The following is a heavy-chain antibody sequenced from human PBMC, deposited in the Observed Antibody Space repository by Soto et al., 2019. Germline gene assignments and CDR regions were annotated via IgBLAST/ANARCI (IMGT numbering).Heavy chain of an antibody. CDR2: IYYSGST. J-gene: IGHJ4*02. V-gene: IGHV4-39*01. D-gene: IGHD2-15*01. CDR3: ARQRRYCSGGSCYRYFDY. CDR1: GGSISSSSYY. Sequence: QLQLQESGPGLVKPSETLSLTCTVSGGSISSSSYYWGWIRQPPGKGLEWIGSIYYSGSTYYNPSLKSRVTISVDTSKNQFSLKVSSATAAYTAVYYCARQRRYCSGGSCYRYFDYWGQGTLVTVSS.